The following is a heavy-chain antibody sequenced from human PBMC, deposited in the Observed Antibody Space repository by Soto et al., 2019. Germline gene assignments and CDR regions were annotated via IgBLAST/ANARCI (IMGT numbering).Heavy chain of an antibody. V-gene: IGHV1-69*13. CDR3: AGYYYDSSGYYYVLENYFDY. Sequence: SVKVSCKASGGTFSSYAISWVRQAPGQGLEWMGGIIPIFGTANYAQKFQGRVTITADESTSTAYMELSSLRSEDTAVYYCAGYYYDSSGYYYVLENYFDYWGQGTLVTVSS. D-gene: IGHD3-22*01. CDR1: GGTFSSYA. CDR2: IIPIFGTA. J-gene: IGHJ4*02.